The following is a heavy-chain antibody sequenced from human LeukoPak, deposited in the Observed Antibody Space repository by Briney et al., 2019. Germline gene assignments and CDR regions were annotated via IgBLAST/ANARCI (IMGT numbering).Heavy chain of an antibody. CDR2: IYYSGST. V-gene: IGHV4-39*01. Sequence: SQTLSLTCTVSGGSISSSSCYWGWIRQPPGKGLEWIGSIYYSGSTYYNPSLKSRVTISVGTSKNQFSLKLSSVTAADTAVYYCARLPAGSGSLSYFDYWGQGTLATVSS. D-gene: IGHD3-10*01. J-gene: IGHJ4*02. CDR1: GGSISSSSCY. CDR3: ARLPAGSGSLSYFDY.